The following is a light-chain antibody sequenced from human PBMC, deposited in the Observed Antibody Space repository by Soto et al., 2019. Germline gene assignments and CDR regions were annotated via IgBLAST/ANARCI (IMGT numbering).Light chain of an antibody. CDR3: QQLESYPST. V-gene: IGKV1-5*03. Sequence: DIQMTQSPSTLSGSVGDRVTITCRASQTISSWLAWYQQKPGKAPKLLIYKASTLKSGVPSRFSGSGSGTEFTLTISSLQPEDFATYYCQQLESYPSTFGGGNKVDIK. J-gene: IGKJ4*01. CDR2: KAS. CDR1: QTISSW.